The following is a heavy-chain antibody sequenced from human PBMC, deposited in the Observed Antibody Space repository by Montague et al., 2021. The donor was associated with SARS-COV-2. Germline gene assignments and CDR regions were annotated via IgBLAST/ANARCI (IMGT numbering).Heavy chain of an antibody. CDR1: GGSFSNYY. D-gene: IGHD4-17*01. J-gene: IGHJ5*02. Sequence: SETLSLTCAVYGGSFSNYYWSWIRQPPGKGLEWIGEINHSGSTNYNPSLKSRVTISVDTSKNQFSLKLSSVTAADTAVYYCARGGTGTTFFTHKRKRRYKWFDPWGQGTLVTVSS. CDR2: INHSGST. CDR3: ARGGTGTTFFTHKRKRRYKWFDP. V-gene: IGHV4-34*01.